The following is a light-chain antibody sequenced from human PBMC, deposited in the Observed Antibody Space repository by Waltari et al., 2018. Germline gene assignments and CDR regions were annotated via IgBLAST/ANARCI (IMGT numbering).Light chain of an antibody. CDR1: QSLVHSDCNIY. J-gene: IGKJ1*01. V-gene: IGKV2-30*02. Sequence: DVVMTQSPLSLPVTLGQPASISCTSSQSLVHSDCNIYLNWFQQRPGQSPRRLIHRGSNRNAGVPDRFSGSGSGTDFKLKISRVEAEDVGVYYCMQGTHWPWTFGQGTKVEIK. CDR3: MQGTHWPWT. CDR2: RGS.